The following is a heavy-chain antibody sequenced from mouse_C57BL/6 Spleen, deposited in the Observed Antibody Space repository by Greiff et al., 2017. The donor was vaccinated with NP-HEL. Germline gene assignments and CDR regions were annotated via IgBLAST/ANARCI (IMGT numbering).Heavy chain of an antibody. CDR1: GYTFTNYW. Sequence: QVQLQQSGAELVMPGASVKLSCKASGYTFTNYWMHWVKQRPGQGLEWIGEIDPSDSYTNYNQKFKGKSTLTVDKSSSTAYMQLSSLTSEDSAVYYCARSITTVVAYYFDYWGQGTTLTVSS. J-gene: IGHJ2*01. D-gene: IGHD1-1*01. CDR3: ARSITTVVAYYFDY. V-gene: IGHV1-69*01. CDR2: IDPSDSYT.